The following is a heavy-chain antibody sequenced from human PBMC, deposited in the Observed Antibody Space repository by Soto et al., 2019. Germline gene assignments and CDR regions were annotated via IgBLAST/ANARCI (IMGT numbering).Heavy chain of an antibody. CDR3: RTQWLD. D-gene: IGHD6-19*01. CDR1: GFILSSYW. CDR2: LHSDGSTT. V-gene: IGHV3-74*03. Sequence: EVQLVESGGGLVQPGGSLRLSCAASGFILSSYWMHWVRQVPGKGLVWVSRLHSDGSTTTYADSVKGRFTISRDNAKNTLYLQMNSLRAEDTAVYYCRTQWLDWGQGTLVTVSS. J-gene: IGHJ4*02.